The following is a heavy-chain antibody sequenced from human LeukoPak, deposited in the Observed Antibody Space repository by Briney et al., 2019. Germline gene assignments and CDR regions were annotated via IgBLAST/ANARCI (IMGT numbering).Heavy chain of an antibody. V-gene: IGHV5-51*01. CDR1: GYDSGVSFTSHS. Sequence: GESLKISCQGSGYDSGVSFTSHSIAWVRQMPGKGLEWMGIIYPRDSTTLYSPSFQGQVTISADKSISTAYLQWSSLKASDTAMYYCAAYKIAAAGRFWWGQGTLVTVSS. D-gene: IGHD6-13*01. CDR3: AAYKIAAAGRFW. CDR2: IYPRDSTT. J-gene: IGHJ4*02.